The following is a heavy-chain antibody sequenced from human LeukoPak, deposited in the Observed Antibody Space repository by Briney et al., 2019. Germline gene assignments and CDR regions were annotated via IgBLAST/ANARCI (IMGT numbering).Heavy chain of an antibody. CDR3: ASNIVGALDY. Sequence: GGSLRLSCAASGFTFSSYEMDWFRQAPGKGLEWVSYISSSSSTIYYADSVKGRFTISRDNAKNSLYLQMNSLRAEDTAVYYCASNIVGALDYWGQGPLVTVSS. V-gene: IGHV3-48*01. CDR1: GFTFSSYE. D-gene: IGHD1-26*01. J-gene: IGHJ4*02. CDR2: ISSSSSTI.